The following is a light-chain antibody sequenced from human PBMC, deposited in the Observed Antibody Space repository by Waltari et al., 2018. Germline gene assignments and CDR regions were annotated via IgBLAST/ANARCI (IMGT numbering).Light chain of an antibody. Sequence: EIVLMQSPGTLSLSPGERATLSCRASQSVSSSFLAWYQQKPGQAPRLLLYRASCRASCIPDRFSGRGYGTDFTLTISRLEPEDFAVYYCQHYGSSLYTFGQGTKLEI. CDR3: QHYGSSLYT. V-gene: IGKV3-20*01. CDR1: QSVSSSF. CDR2: RAS. J-gene: IGKJ2*01.